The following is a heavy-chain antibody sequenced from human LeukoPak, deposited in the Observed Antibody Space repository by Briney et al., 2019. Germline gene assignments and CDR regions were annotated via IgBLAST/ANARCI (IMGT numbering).Heavy chain of an antibody. D-gene: IGHD2-2*01. CDR1: GDSVSGNSAA. CDR2: TYYRSKWYN. V-gene: IGHV6-1*01. Sequence: SQTLSLTCAISGDSVSGNSAAWNWIRQSPSRGLEWLGRTYYRSKWYNDYAVSVKSRITINPDTSKNQFSLQLNSVTPEDTAVYYCARAWGCSSTSCYEVMDAFDIWGQGTMVTVSS. J-gene: IGHJ3*02. CDR3: ARAWGCSSTSCYEVMDAFDI.